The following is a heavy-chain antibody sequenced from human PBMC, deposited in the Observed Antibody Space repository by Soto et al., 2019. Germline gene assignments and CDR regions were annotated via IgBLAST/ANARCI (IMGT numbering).Heavy chain of an antibody. D-gene: IGHD2-2*01. V-gene: IGHV3-13*04. CDR1: GFTFSSYD. Sequence: GGSLRLSCAASGFTFSSYDMHWVRQVTGKGLEWVSAIGTAGDAYYPNSVKGRFTISRENAKNSLYLQMNSLKTEDTAVYYCTPEVWGFCRSTSCYEFDSDYWGQRTLVTVSS. CDR3: TPEVWGFCRSTSCYEFDSDY. CDR2: IGTAGDA. J-gene: IGHJ4*02.